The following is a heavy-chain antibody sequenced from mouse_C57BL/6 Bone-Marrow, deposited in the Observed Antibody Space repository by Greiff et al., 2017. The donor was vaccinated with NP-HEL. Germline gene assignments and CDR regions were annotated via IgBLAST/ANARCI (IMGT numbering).Heavy chain of an antibody. J-gene: IGHJ3*01. D-gene: IGHD2-3*01. V-gene: IGHV1-26*01. CDR1: GYTFTDYY. CDR2: INPNNGGT. CDR3: ASWGYDGYYGFAY. Sequence: EVQLQQSGPELVKPGASVKISCKASGYTFTDYYMNWVKQSHGKSLEWIGDINPNNGGTSYNQKFKGKATLTVDKSSSTAYMELRSLTSEDSAVYYCASWGYDGYYGFAYWGQGTLVTVSA.